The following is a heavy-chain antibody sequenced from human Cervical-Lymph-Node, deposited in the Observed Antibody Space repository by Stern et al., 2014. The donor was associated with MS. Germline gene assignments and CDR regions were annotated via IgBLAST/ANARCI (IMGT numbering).Heavy chain of an antibody. CDR2: INTNTGNP. CDR3: ARDPHDYGDRFDY. D-gene: IGHD4-17*01. J-gene: IGHJ4*02. Sequence: VQLVESGSELKKPGASVKVSCKASGYSFTHFALNWVRHAPGQGLQWMGWINTNTGNPSYAQAFTGRFVFSLDTSVSTAYLQISSLKAEDTAVYYCARDPHDYGDRFDYWGQGTLVTGSS. V-gene: IGHV7-4-1*02. CDR1: GYSFTHFA.